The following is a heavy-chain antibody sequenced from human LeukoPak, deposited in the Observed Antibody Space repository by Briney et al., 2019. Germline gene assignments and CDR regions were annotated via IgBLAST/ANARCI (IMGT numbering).Heavy chain of an antibody. CDR2: ISSSGSTI. J-gene: IGHJ4*02. CDR3: ARDGSRELLWGYYFDY. V-gene: IGHV3-48*04. Sequence: GGSLRLSCLASKFTFNNYAMTWVRQAPGKGLEWVSYISSSGSTIYYADSVKGRFTISRDNAKNSLYLQMNSLRAEDTAVYYCARDGSRELLWGYYFDYWGQGTLVTVSS. CDR1: KFTFNNYA. D-gene: IGHD1-26*01.